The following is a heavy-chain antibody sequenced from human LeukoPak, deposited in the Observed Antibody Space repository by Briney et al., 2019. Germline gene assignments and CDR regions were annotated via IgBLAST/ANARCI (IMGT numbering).Heavy chain of an antibody. D-gene: IGHD2-8*01. CDR3: ARESPEWRYFDY. CDR1: GFNFSSYW. V-gene: IGHV3-74*01. CDR2: INSDGSST. Sequence: PGGSLRLSCAASGFNFSSYWMHWVRQAPGKGLVWVSRINSDGSSTTYADSVKGRFTISRDNAKKTLYLQMNSLRAEDTAVYYCARESPEWRYFDYWGQGTLVTVSS. J-gene: IGHJ4*02.